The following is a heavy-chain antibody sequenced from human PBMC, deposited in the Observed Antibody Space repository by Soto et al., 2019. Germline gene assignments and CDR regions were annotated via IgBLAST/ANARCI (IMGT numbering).Heavy chain of an antibody. CDR2: IIPIFGTA. CDR1: GGTFSSYA. CDR3: ASGVMGYCSGGSCYYYGMDV. Sequence: QVQLVQSGAEVKKPGSSVKVSCKASGGTFSSYAISWVRQAPGQGLEWMGGIIPIFGTANYAQKFQGRGTITANKSTSTAYMELSSLRSEDTAVYYCASGVMGYCSGGSCYYYGMDVWGQGTTVTVFS. J-gene: IGHJ6*02. V-gene: IGHV1-69*06. D-gene: IGHD2-15*01.